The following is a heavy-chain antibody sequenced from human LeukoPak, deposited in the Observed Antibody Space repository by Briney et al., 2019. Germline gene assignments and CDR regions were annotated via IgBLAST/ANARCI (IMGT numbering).Heavy chain of an antibody. CDR2: ISSSSSYI. CDR1: GFTFSSYS. D-gene: IGHD3-9*01. CDR3: ARVDILTGRYFDY. Sequence: GGSLRLSCAASGFTFSSYSMNWVRQAPGKGLEWVSSISSSSSYIYYADSVKGRFTISRDNAKNSLYLQMNSLRAEDTAVYYCARVDILTGRYFDYWGQGTLVTVSS. V-gene: IGHV3-21*01. J-gene: IGHJ4*02.